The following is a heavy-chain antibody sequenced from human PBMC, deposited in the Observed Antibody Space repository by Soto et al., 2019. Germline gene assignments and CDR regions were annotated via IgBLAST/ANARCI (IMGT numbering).Heavy chain of an antibody. V-gene: IGHV3-23*01. J-gene: IGHJ3*02. CDR3: AKDRSGPTDAFDI. CDR2: ISGSGGST. Sequence: HPGGSLRLSCAASGFTFSSYAMSWVRQAPGKGLEWVSAISGSGGSTYYADSVKGRFTISRDNSKNTLYLQMNSLRAEDTAVYYCAKDRSGPTDAFDIWGPGTMVTVSS. CDR1: GFTFSSYA. D-gene: IGHD3-10*01.